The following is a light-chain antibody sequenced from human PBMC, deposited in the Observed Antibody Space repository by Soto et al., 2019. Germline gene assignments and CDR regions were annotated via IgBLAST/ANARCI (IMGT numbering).Light chain of an antibody. CDR2: DVS. CDR1: SSDVGGYNY. V-gene: IGLV2-14*01. J-gene: IGLJ1*01. CDR3: SSYTSSSTQV. Sequence: QSALTQPASVSGSPGQSITISCTVTSSDVGGYNYVSWYQQHPGKAPKLMIYDVSNRPSGVSNRFSGSKSGNTASLTISGLQAEDEADYYCSSYTSSSTQVFGTGTKVTVL.